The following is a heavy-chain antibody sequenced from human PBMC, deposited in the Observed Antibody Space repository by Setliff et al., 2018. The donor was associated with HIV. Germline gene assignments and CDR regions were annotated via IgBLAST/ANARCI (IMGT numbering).Heavy chain of an antibody. CDR3: ARDGASGSGYYWADY. D-gene: IGHD3-3*01. CDR1: GYTFTKSI. V-gene: IGHV1-46*01. Sequence: ASVKVSCKASGYTFTKSIIHWVRQAPGQELEWMGAIIPSGGSTGYAEKFQARVTLTRDTSTSTVYMELSGLREEDTAVYYCARDGASGSGYYWADYWGQGTLVTV. CDR2: IIPSGGST. J-gene: IGHJ4*02.